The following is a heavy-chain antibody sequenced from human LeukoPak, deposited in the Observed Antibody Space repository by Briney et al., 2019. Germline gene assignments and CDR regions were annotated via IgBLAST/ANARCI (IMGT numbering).Heavy chain of an antibody. J-gene: IGHJ6*03. CDR2: INPNSGGT. V-gene: IGHV1-2*04. CDR1: GYTFTGYY. Sequence: ASVKVSCKASGYTFTGYYMHWVRQAPGQGLEWMGWINPNSGGTNYAQKFQGWVTMTRDTSISTAYMELSRLRSDDTAVYYCARGRLAASSYYYYMDVWGKGTTVTVSS. CDR3: ARGRLAASSYYYYMDV. D-gene: IGHD6-6*01.